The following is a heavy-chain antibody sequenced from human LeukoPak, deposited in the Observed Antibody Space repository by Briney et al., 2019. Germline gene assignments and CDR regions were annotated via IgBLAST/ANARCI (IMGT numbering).Heavy chain of an antibody. CDR1: GFNFDKYG. J-gene: IGHJ4*02. CDR2: ILEDGRIK. Sequence: PGGSLRLSCAASGFNFDKYGMHYIRQAPGKGLEWVAVILEDGRIKKYADSVKDRFTISRDNTNNTLYLQMNRLRAEDTGIYFCAKDRETTASGTFDYWGLGTLVAVSS. CDR3: AKDRETTASGTFDY. V-gene: IGHV3-30*18. D-gene: IGHD1-1*01.